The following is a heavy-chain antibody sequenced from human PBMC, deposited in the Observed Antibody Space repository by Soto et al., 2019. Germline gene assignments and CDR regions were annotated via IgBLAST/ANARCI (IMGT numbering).Heavy chain of an antibody. CDR1: GFTFSSYG. J-gene: IGHJ4*02. Sequence: GGSLRLSCAASGFTFSSYGMHWVRQAPGKGLEWVAVISYDGSNKYYADSVKGRFTISRDNSKNTLYLQMNSLRAEDTAVYYCAKGEYYFDYWGQGTLVTVSA. V-gene: IGHV3-30*18. CDR3: AKGEYYFDY. CDR2: ISYDGSNK.